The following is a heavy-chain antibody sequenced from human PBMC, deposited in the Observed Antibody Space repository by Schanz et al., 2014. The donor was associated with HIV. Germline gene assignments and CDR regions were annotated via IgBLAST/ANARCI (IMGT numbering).Heavy chain of an antibody. CDR3: AKGFSSAAWENWFDP. Sequence: QEQLVESGGGVVQPGKSLRLSCAASGFTFRNFGMHWVRQAPGKGLEWVAVIWYDGTNIDYADSVKGRFTVSRDNSKNTLFLQMRSLSVDDTAVYYCAKGFSSAAWENWFDPWGQGTLVTVSS. CDR2: IWYDGTNI. J-gene: IGHJ5*02. D-gene: IGHD6-25*01. V-gene: IGHV3-33*06. CDR1: GFTFRNFG.